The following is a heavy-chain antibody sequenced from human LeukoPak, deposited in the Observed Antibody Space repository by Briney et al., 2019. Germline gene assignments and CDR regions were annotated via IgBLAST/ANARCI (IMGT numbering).Heavy chain of an antibody. V-gene: IGHV3-72*01. CDR1: GFTFSDHN. J-gene: IGHJ4*02. Sequence: GGSLRLSCAASGFTFSDHNMDWVRQAPGKGLEWVGRTRNKANSYTTEYAASVKGRFTISRDDSKNSLYLQMNSLKTEDTAVYYCATRIGWSGYDYWGQGTLVTVSS. CDR3: ATRIGWSGYDY. D-gene: IGHD3-3*01. CDR2: TRNKANSYTT.